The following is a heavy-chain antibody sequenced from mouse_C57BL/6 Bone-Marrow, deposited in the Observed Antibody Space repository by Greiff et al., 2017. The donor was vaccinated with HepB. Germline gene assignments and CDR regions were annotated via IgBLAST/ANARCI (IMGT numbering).Heavy chain of an antibody. V-gene: IGHV5-16*01. CDR3: ARGYYGSSYPYFDY. CDR1: GFTFSAYY. CDR2: INYDGSST. D-gene: IGHD1-1*01. Sequence: EVQVVESEGGLVQPGSSMKLSCTASGFTFSAYYMAWVRQVPEKGLEWVANINYDGSSTYYLDSLKSRFIISRENAKKILYLQMSSLKAEDTATYYCARGYYGSSYPYFDYWGQGTTLTVSS. J-gene: IGHJ2*01.